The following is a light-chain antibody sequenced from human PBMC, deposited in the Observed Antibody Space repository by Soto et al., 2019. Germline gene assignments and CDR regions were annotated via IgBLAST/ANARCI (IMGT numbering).Light chain of an antibody. V-gene: IGKV3-15*01. CDR2: GAS. J-gene: IGKJ1*01. CDR3: QQSDKWPPGGT. CDR1: QSFGRN. Sequence: VVLTQSPVTLSVSPGEGATLSCRDSQSFGRNLAWYQQTPGQAPRLLIYGASTRAAGIPVRFTGSGSGTEFRLTITSLQSEDFAVYYCQQSDKWPPGGTFALGTRVDI.